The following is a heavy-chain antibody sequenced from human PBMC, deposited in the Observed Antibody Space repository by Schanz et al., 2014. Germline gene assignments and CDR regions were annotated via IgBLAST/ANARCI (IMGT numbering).Heavy chain of an antibody. D-gene: IGHD1-26*01. CDR2: IYHSGSP. CDR1: GASISFYD. Sequence: QVQLQESGPGLVKPSETLSLTCTVSGASISFYDWNWIRQSPGKGLEWIGYIYHSGSPIYNPSLQSRSTISIDTSKTHFPLKRGFGTAADTAMYFCARQGDVYRLDYWGQGTLVTVTS. V-gene: IGHV4-59*08. CDR3: ARQGDVYRLDY. J-gene: IGHJ4*02.